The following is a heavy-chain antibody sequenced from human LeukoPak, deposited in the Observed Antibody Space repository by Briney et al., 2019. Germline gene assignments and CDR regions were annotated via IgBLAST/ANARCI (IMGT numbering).Heavy chain of an antibody. J-gene: IGHJ5*02. CDR3: ARGEDIVVVPAGTFDP. D-gene: IGHD2-2*01. V-gene: IGHV1-2*04. CDR2: INPNSGGT. CDR1: GYTFTGYY. Sequence: ASVKVSCKASGYTFTGYYMHWVRQAPGQGLEWMGWINPNSGGTNYAQKFQGWVTMTRDTSISTAYMELSRLRSDDTAVYYCARGEDIVVVPAGTFDPWGQGTLVTVSS.